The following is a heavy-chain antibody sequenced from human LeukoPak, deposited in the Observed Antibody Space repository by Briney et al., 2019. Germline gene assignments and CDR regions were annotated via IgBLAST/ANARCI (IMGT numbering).Heavy chain of an antibody. CDR2: FYPEDGET. CDR3: AADPYDSSGYQPTNDY. V-gene: IGHV1-24*01. CDR1: GYTLNELS. Sequence: ASVKVSCKVSGYTLNELSLHWVRQAPGKGLEGVGGFYPEDGETIYAQKFQGRVTMTEDTSTDTAYMELSSLRSEDTAVYYCAADPYDSSGYQPTNDYWGQGTLVTVSS. J-gene: IGHJ4*02. D-gene: IGHD3-22*01.